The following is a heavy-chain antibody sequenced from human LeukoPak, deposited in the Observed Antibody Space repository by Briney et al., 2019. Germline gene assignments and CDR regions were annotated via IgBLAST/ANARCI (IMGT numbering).Heavy chain of an antibody. CDR3: ARVRLLRYYYGSGSRPVY. Sequence: PGGSLRLSCAASGFTFSSYAMSWVRQAPGKGLEWVSSINGNGGRTYYADSVRGRFTISRDNSKNTLYLQMNSLRAEDTAVYYCARVRLLRYYYGSGSRPVYWGQGTLVTVSS. V-gene: IGHV3-23*01. D-gene: IGHD3-10*01. CDR2: INGNGGRT. J-gene: IGHJ4*02. CDR1: GFTFSSYA.